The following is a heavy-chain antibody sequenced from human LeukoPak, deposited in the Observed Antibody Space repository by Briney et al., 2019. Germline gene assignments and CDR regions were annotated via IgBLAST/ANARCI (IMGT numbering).Heavy chain of an antibody. V-gene: IGHV3-9*03. D-gene: IGHD5/OR15-5a*01. CDR1: GFTFDDYA. CDR3: AKDGVSARRYFDY. Sequence: PGGSLRLSCAASGFTFDDYAMHWVRQAPGKGLEWVSGISWNSGTIGYADSVKGRFTISRDNAKNSLYLQMNSLRAEDMALYYCAKDGVSARRYFDYWGQGTLVTVSS. CDR2: ISWNSGTI. J-gene: IGHJ4*02.